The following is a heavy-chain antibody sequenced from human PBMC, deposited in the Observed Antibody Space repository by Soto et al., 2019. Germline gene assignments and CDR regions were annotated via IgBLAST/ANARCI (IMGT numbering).Heavy chain of an antibody. J-gene: IGHJ6*02. CDR2: IYPGDSDT. Sequence: GESLKISCKGSGYSFTSYWIGWVRQMPGKGLEWMGSIYPGDSDTRYSPSFQGQVTISADKSISTAYLQWSSLKASDTAMYYCARHLGAAAGPLYGMDVWGQGTTVTVSS. D-gene: IGHD6-13*01. V-gene: IGHV5-51*01. CDR3: ARHLGAAAGPLYGMDV. CDR1: GYSFTSYW.